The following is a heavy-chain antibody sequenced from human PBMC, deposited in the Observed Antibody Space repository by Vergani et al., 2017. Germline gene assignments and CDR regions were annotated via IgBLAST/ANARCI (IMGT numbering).Heavy chain of an antibody. Sequence: EVQLVQSGAEVKKPGESLKISCKGSTYSFTSYWIGWVRQTPDKGLEWMGIIYPADSETIYSPSFQGHVTSSADKSISTAYLQWSSLKASDTAMYYCARHNQYGGNSGYYFDYWGQGTLVTVSS. CDR2: IYPADSET. CDR1: TYSFTSYW. V-gene: IGHV5-51*01. CDR3: ARHNQYGGNSGYYFDY. J-gene: IGHJ4*02. D-gene: IGHD4-23*01.